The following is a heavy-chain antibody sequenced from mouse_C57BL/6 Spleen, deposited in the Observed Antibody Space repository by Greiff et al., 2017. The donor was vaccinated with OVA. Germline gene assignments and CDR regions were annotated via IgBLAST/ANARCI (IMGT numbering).Heavy chain of an antibody. CDR3: ARLRGYDRGFAY. CDR1: GYTFTSYW. CDR2: IDPSDSYT. J-gene: IGHJ3*01. D-gene: IGHD2-2*01. V-gene: IGHV1-50*01. Sequence: QVQLQQPGAELVKPGASVKLSCKASGYTFTSYWMQWVKQRPGQGLEWIGEIDPSDSYTNYNQKFKGKATLTVDTSSSTAYMQLSSLTSEDSAVFYCARLRGYDRGFAYWGQGTLVTVSA.